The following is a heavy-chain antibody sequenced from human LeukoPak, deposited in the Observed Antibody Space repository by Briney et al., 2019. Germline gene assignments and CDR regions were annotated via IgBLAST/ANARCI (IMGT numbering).Heavy chain of an antibody. J-gene: IGHJ4*02. V-gene: IGHV4-39*01. Sequence: SETLSLTCTVSGGSISSSTYYWASVRQPPGKGLEWIGSFFYSGSTYYNPSLKSRLTMSVDTSNNQFSLKLMSVTTADTAVYYCASGTSTYYELYFWGQGTLVTVSS. CDR1: GGSISSSTYY. CDR3: ASGTSTYYELYF. CDR2: FFYSGST. D-gene: IGHD3-3*01.